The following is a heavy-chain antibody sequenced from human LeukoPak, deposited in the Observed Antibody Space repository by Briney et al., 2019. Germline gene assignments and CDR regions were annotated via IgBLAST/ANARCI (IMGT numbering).Heavy chain of an antibody. Sequence: GESLKISCKGSGYTFTNYWIGWVRQMPGQGLEWMGIIYPGDSDTRYSPSFQGQVTISADKSISTAYLQWRSLKASDTAMYYCARDRGYCSSASSYDVFDIWGQGTMVTVSS. CDR3: ARDRGYCSSASSYDVFDI. CDR2: IYPGDSDT. J-gene: IGHJ3*02. CDR1: GYTFTNYW. V-gene: IGHV5-51*01. D-gene: IGHD2-2*01.